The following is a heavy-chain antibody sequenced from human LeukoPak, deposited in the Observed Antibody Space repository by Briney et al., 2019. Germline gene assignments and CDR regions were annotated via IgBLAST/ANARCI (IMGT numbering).Heavy chain of an antibody. CDR1: GGSISTYY. CDR2: IFYSGRT. CDR3: ARVPARRVVTTPTYFDY. Sequence: SETLSLTCTVSGGSISTYYWNWIRQPPGKGLEWIGYIFYSGRTSYNPSLKSRVTLSVDTSKNWFSLRLTSVTAADTAVYYCARVPARRVVTTPTYFDYWGQGTLVTVSS. J-gene: IGHJ4*02. D-gene: IGHD2-21*02. V-gene: IGHV4-59*01.